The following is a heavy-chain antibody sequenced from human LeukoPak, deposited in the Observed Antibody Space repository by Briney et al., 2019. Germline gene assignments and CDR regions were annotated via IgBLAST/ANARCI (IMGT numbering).Heavy chain of an antibody. CDR1: GFTFSDHY. D-gene: IGHD2-15*01. CDR2: TRDKAHSYTT. V-gene: IGHV3-72*01. Sequence: GGSLRLSCAASGFTFSDHYMDWVRHAPGKGLEWVGRTRDKAHSYTTEYAASVRGRFSISRDDSKNSLYLQMNSLKIEDTAVYYCARGFCSSGTCYVGDYWGQGTLATVSS. CDR3: ARGFCSSGTCYVGDY. J-gene: IGHJ4*02.